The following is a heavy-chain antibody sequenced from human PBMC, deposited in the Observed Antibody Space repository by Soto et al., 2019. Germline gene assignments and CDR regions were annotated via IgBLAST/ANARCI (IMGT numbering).Heavy chain of an antibody. CDR1: GGSISSYY. D-gene: IGHD3-22*01. CDR2: IYYSGST. Sequence: QVQLQESGPGLEKPSETLSLTCTVSGGSISSYYWSWIRQPPGKGLEWIGYIYYSGSTNYNPSLKSRVTISVDTSKNQFSLKLSSVTAADTAVYYCARAGYYDSSGYLSNYYYYGMDVWGQGTTVTVSS. J-gene: IGHJ6*02. V-gene: IGHV4-59*01. CDR3: ARAGYYDSSGYLSNYYYYGMDV.